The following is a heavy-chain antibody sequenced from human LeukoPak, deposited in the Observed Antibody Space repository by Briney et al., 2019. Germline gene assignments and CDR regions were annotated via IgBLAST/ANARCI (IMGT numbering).Heavy chain of an antibody. CDR3: ARDLLVGYCSSTSCFNFDY. J-gene: IGHJ4*02. D-gene: IGHD2-2*01. V-gene: IGHV1-46*01. CDR2: INPSGGST. CDR1: GYTFTSYY. Sequence: GSSVKVSCKASGYTFTSYYMHWLRQAPGQGLEWMGIINPSGGSTSYAQKFRGRVTMTRDTSTSTVYMELSSLRSEDTAVYYCARDLLVGYCSSTSCFNFDYWGQGTLVTVSS.